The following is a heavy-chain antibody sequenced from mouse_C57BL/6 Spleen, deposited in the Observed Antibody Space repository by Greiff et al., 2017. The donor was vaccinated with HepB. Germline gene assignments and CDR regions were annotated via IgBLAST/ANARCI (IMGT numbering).Heavy chain of an antibody. V-gene: IGHV1-69*01. CDR3: ASSYYDHRIDY. CDR1: GYTFTSYW. J-gene: IGHJ2*02. D-gene: IGHD2-4*01. Sequence: VQLQQPGAELVMPGASVKLSCKASGYTFTSYWMHWVKQRPGQGLEWIGDFDPSDSYTNYNQKFKGKSTLTVDKSSSTAYMQLSSLTSEDSAVYYCASSYYDHRIDYWGQGTSLTVSS. CDR2: FDPSDSYT.